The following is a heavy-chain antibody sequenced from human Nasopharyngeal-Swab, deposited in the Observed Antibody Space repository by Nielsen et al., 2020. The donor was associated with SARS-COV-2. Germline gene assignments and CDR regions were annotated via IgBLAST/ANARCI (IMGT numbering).Heavy chain of an antibody. CDR2: ISYDGSNK. Sequence: LSLTCAASGFTFSSYAMHWVRQAPGKGLEWVAVISYDGSNKYYADSVKGRFTISRDNSKNTLYLQMNSLRAEDTAVYYCARGEAAADFYYYGMDVWGQGTTVTVSS. D-gene: IGHD6-13*01. V-gene: IGHV3-30-3*01. CDR1: GFTFSSYA. J-gene: IGHJ6*02. CDR3: ARGEAAADFYYYGMDV.